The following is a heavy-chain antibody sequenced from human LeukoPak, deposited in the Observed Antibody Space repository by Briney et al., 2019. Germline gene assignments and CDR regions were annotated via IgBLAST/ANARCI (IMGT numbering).Heavy chain of an antibody. Sequence: PGRSLRLSCAASGFTFSTYWMTWVRQAPGKGLEWVANIKQDGSEKYYGESVRGRFTISRDNAKNSLYLQLNSLRAEDTAVYYCATFLEWYYYYMDAWGRGTTVTVSS. J-gene: IGHJ6*03. V-gene: IGHV3-7*01. CDR2: IKQDGSEK. CDR3: ATFLEWYYYYMDA. D-gene: IGHD3-3*02. CDR1: GFTFSTYW.